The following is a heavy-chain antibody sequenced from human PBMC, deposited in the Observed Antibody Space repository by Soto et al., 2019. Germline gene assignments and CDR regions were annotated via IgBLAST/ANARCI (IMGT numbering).Heavy chain of an antibody. J-gene: IGHJ4*02. Sequence: ASVKVSCKASSYTFTSFHMHWVREAPGQGLEWMGVINPSTGGTSYEQKFQGRVTMTRDTSTSTVYMVLSSLRSEDTAVYYCARIAAAGLTYFDFWGQGTPVTVSS. CDR1: SYTFTSFH. CDR2: INPSTGGT. CDR3: ARIAAAGLTYFDF. V-gene: IGHV1-46*01. D-gene: IGHD6-13*01.